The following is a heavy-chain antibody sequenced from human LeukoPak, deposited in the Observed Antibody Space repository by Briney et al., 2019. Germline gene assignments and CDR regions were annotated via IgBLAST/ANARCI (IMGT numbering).Heavy chain of an antibody. D-gene: IGHD3-3*01. CDR2: IIPILGTA. V-gene: IGHV1-69*13. Sequence: ASVKVSCKASGGTSSSYAISWVRQAPGQGLEWMGGIIPILGTANYAQKFQGRVTVTADESTSTAYMELSSLRSEDTAVYYCARSITIFGVVDFDYWGQGTLVTVSS. CDR1: GGTSSSYA. J-gene: IGHJ4*02. CDR3: ARSITIFGVVDFDY.